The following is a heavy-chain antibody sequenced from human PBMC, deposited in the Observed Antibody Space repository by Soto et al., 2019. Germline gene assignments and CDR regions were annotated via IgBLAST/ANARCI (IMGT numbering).Heavy chain of an antibody. CDR2: INIGSTYT. J-gene: IGHJ1*01. D-gene: IGHD6-13*01. CDR3: STVQQLRTGAEYFHH. CDR1: GFSFSDNY. V-gene: IGHV3-11*05. Sequence: QVKLVESGGDLVKPGGSLRISCVASGFSFSDNYMSWIRQAPGKGLEWIYFINIGSTYTNYADSVKGRFTISRDDAKNSLFLQMDSRSAEDTALYFCSTVQQLRTGAEYFHHWGQGTMVTVSS.